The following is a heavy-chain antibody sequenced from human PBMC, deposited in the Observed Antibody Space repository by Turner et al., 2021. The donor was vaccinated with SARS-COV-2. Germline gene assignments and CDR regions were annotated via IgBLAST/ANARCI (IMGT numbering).Heavy chain of an antibody. V-gene: IGHV4-59*08. CDR1: CGSISSRS. D-gene: IGHD1-26*01. Sequence: VQLQESGPGLVKPSGTLSLTCTVPCGSISSRSWSWIRQAPGRGLEWIGYFYKIGSIDYNPTLRSRVTISVDTSKNQLSLNLISVTAADTAVYYCARHQGSASGYDHGMNVWGQGTAVIVSS. CDR2: FYKIGSI. CDR3: ARHQGSASGYDHGMNV. J-gene: IGHJ6*02.